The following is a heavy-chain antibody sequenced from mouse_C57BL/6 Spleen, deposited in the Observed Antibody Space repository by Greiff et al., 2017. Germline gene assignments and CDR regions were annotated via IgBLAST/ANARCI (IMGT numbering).Heavy chain of an antibody. J-gene: IGHJ4*01. Sequence: QVQLQQPGAELVRPGTSVKLSCKASGYTFTSYWMHWVKQRPGQGLEWIGVIDPSDSYTNYNQKFKGKATLTVDTSSSTAYMQLSSLTSEDSAVYYCARSGQRRLRGYAMDYWGQGTSVTVSS. CDR1: GYTFTSYW. D-gene: IGHD3-2*02. V-gene: IGHV1-59*01. CDR2: IDPSDSYT. CDR3: ARSGQRRLRGYAMDY.